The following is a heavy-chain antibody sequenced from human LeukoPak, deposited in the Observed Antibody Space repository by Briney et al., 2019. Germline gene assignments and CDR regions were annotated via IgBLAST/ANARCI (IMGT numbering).Heavy chain of an antibody. CDR3: ARDVSSPPMYYYNYMDV. J-gene: IGHJ6*03. CDR2: IIPIFGTA. V-gene: IGHV1-69*13. CDR1: GYTFTSYA. D-gene: IGHD6-6*01. Sequence: GASVKVSCKASGYTFTSYAISWVRQAPGQGLEWMGGIIPIFGTANYAQKFQGRVTITADESTSTAYMELSSLRSEDTAVYYCARDVSSPPMYYYNYMDVWGKGTTVTVSS.